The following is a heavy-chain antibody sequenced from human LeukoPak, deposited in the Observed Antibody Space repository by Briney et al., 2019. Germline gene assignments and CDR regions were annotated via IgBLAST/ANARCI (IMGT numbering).Heavy chain of an antibody. V-gene: IGHV1-2*02. Sequence: ASVKVSCKASGYTFTGYYMHWVRQAPGQGLEWMGWINPNSGGTNYAQKFQGRVTMTRDTSISTAYMELSRLRSDDTAVYYCASPYSNYGINDAFDIWGQGTLVTVSS. D-gene: IGHD4-11*01. J-gene: IGHJ3*02. CDR2: INPNSGGT. CDR3: ASPYSNYGINDAFDI. CDR1: GYTFTGYY.